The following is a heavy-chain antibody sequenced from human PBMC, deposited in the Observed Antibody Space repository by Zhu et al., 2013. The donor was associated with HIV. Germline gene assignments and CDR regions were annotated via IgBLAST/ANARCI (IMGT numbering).Heavy chain of an antibody. J-gene: IGHJ3*02. Sequence: QVQLVQSGAEVKKPGASVKVSCKASGYTFTSYYMHWVRQAPGQGLEWMGIINPSGGSTSYAQKFQGRVTMTRDTSTSTVYMELSSLRSEDTAVYYCARDRGSSHAYDAFDIWAKGQWSPSLQ. V-gene: IGHV1-46*03. CDR1: GYTFTSYY. CDR3: ARDRGSSHAYDAFDI. CDR2: INPSGGST. D-gene: IGHD3-16*01.